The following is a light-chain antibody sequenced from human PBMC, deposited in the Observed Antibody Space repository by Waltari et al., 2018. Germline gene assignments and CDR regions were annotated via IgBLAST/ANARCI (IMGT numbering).Light chain of an antibody. CDR2: GAS. CDR3: QESYSTLYT. V-gene: IGKV1-39*01. J-gene: IGKJ2*01. Sequence: DIQLTQSPSSLSASVGHRLTITWRASHGIDTHLNWYQQKPGKAPQLLIYGASTLQSGVPSRFSGSGSGAEFTLTISSLQPEDIATFSCQESYSTLYTFGQGTKVEIK. CDR1: HGIDTH.